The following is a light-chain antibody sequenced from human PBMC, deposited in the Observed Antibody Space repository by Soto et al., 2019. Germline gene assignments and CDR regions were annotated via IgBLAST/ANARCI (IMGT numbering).Light chain of an antibody. Sequence: QSVLTQPPSVSGAPGQRVTISCTGSSSNIGAGYDVHWYQQRPGTAPKLLIFGNINRPSGVPDRFSGSKSGNTASLTISGLQAEDEADYYCSSYTSSSTYVFGTGTKVTVL. CDR2: GNI. J-gene: IGLJ1*01. CDR3: SSYTSSSTYV. CDR1: SSNIGAGYD. V-gene: IGLV1-40*01.